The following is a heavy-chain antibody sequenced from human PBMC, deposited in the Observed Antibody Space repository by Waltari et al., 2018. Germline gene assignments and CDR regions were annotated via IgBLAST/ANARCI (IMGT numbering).Heavy chain of an antibody. CDR2: IIPIFGTA. Sequence: QVQLVQSGAEVKKPGASVKVSCKVSGYTLTELSMHWVRQAPGKGLEWMGGIIPIFGTANYAQKFQGRVTITTDESTSTAYMELSSLRSEDMAVYYCARDGYNEMGLNYYYGMDVWGQGTTVTVSS. CDR1: GYTLTELS. D-gene: IGHD5-12*01. J-gene: IGHJ6*02. V-gene: IGHV1-69*05. CDR3: ARDGYNEMGLNYYYGMDV.